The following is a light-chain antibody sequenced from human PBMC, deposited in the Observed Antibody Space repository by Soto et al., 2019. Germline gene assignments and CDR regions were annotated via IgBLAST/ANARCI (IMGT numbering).Light chain of an antibody. CDR2: GVT. Sequence: QSVLTQPTSVSGSPGQSITISCTGTSSDIGAYDYVSWYQQHPGKAPKLMIYGVTNRPSGVSNRFSGSKSGNTASLTISCPQAEDEDDYNCCSNAYSILWLFGGGTKLTVL. CDR1: SSDIGAYDY. J-gene: IGLJ3*02. CDR3: CSNAYSILWL. V-gene: IGLV2-14*01.